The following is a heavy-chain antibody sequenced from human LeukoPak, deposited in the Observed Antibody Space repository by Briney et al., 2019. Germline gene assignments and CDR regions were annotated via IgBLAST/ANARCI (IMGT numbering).Heavy chain of an antibody. D-gene: IGHD3-10*01. V-gene: IGHV3-9*01. J-gene: IGHJ4*02. CDR1: GFTFDDYA. Sequence: GGSLRLSCAASGFTFDDYAMHWVRQAPGKGLEWVSGISWNSGSIGYADSVKGRFTISRDNAKNSLYLQMNSLRAEDTALYYCAKAYSGSSHYFDYWGQGTLVTVSS. CDR3: AKAYSGSSHYFDY. CDR2: ISWNSGSI.